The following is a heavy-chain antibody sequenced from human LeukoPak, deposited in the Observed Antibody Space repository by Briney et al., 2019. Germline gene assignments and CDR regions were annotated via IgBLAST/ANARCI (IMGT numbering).Heavy chain of an antibody. V-gene: IGHV3-11*04. CDR2: ISSSGSTI. J-gene: IGHJ4*02. CDR1: GFTVSFNY. CDR3: ARDPPAYYGSGSYYNVNSV. Sequence: GGSLRLSCAASGFTVSFNYMNWVRQAPRKGLEWVSYISSSGSTIYYADSVKGRFTISRDNAKNSLYLQMNSLRAEDTAVYYCARDPPAYYGSGSYYNVNSVWGQGTLVTVSS. D-gene: IGHD3-10*01.